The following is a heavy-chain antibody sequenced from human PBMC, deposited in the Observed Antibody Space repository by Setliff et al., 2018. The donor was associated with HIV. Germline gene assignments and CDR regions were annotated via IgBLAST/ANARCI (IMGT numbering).Heavy chain of an antibody. J-gene: IGHJ4*02. D-gene: IGHD4-17*01. CDR1: GFTFSDYY. CDR2: ITNTGSST. V-gene: IGHV3-11*04. CDR3: MYGGRTATTH. Sequence: PGGSLRLSCAASGFTFSDYYLNWFRLAPGKGLEWISHITNTGSSTNYADPVKGRFTISRDNAKYSLYLQMNTLRVEDTAVYYCMYGGRTATTHWGQGTLVTVSS.